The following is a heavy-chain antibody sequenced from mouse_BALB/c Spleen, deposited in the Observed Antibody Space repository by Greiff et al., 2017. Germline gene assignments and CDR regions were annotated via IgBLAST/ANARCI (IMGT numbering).Heavy chain of an antibody. CDR3: ARGKVTTATAMDY. CDR1: GFTFSDYY. CDR2: ISDGGSYT. D-gene: IGHD1-2*01. Sequence: EVQLQESGGGLVKPGGSLKLSCAASGFTFSDYYMYWVRQTPEKRLEWVATISDGGSYTYYPDSVKGRFTISRDNAKNNLYLQMSSLKSEDTAMYYCARGKVTTATAMDYWGQGTSVTVSS. J-gene: IGHJ4*01. V-gene: IGHV5-4*02.